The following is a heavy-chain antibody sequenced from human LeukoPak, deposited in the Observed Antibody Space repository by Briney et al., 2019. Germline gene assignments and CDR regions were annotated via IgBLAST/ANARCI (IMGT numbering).Heavy chain of an antibody. Sequence: SETLSLTCSVSGGSISSHYWSWVRQPPGKGLEWIGYVLDNVRTKDNPSLNSRFTLSADTSKNQFSLRLTSVTAADTAVYYCATIKRGNIFGFFDFWGQGILVTVSS. CDR1: GGSISSHY. V-gene: IGHV4-59*11. D-gene: IGHD5-18*01. J-gene: IGHJ4*02. CDR3: ATIKRGNIFGFFDF. CDR2: VLDNVRT.